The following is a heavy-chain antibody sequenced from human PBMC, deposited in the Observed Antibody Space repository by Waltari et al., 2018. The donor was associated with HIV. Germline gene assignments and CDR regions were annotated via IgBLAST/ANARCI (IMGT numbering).Heavy chain of an antibody. V-gene: IGHV3-30*18. CDR2: ISYDGSKK. Sequence: QVQLVESGGGVVQPGRSLRLSCAASGFTFSSYGMHWVRQAPGKGLEWVAVISYDGSKKYYVDSVKGRFTISRDNSKNTLYLQINSLRAEDTAVYYCAKDSSRVLWFGQFFDYWGQGTLVTVSS. CDR1: GFTFSSYG. J-gene: IGHJ4*02. D-gene: IGHD3-10*01. CDR3: AKDSSRVLWFGQFFDY.